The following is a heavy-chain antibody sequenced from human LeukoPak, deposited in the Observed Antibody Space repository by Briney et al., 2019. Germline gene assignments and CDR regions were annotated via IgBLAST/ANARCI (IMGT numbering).Heavy chain of an antibody. CDR2: IIPIFGTA. D-gene: IGHD3-3*01. CDR3: VRADGYYDFWSGYYLNY. CDR1: GGTFSSYA. Sequence: ASVKVSCKASGGTFSSYAVSWVRQAPGQGLEWMGGIIPIFGTANYAQKLQGRVTNTTDESTSTAYMELSSLRSEDTAVYYCVRADGYYDFWSGYYLNYWGQGTLVTVSS. J-gene: IGHJ4*02. V-gene: IGHV1-69*05.